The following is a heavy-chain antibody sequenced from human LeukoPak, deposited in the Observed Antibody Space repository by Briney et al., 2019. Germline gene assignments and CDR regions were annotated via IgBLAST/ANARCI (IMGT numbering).Heavy chain of an antibody. CDR1: GGSFSGYY. J-gene: IGHJ5*02. D-gene: IGHD3-22*01. V-gene: IGHV4-34*01. CDR2: INHSGST. CDR3: ARGNSITYYHDSSGYALNWFDP. Sequence: SETLSLTCAVYGGSFSGYYWSWIRQPPGKGLEWIGEINHSGSTNYNPSLKSRVTISVDTSKNQFSLKLSSVTAADTAVYYCARGNSITYYHDSSGYALNWFDPWGQGTLVTVSS.